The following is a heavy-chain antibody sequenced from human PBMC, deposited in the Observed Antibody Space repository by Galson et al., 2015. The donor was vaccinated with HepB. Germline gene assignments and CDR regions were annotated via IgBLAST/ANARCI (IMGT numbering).Heavy chain of an antibody. CDR2: ISGGGETT. J-gene: IGHJ4*02. V-gene: IGHV3-23*01. CDR1: RFTFSSYA. D-gene: IGHD1-26*01. Sequence: SLRLSCAASRFTFSSYAMSWVRQAPGRGLEWISAISGGGETTYYADSVKGRFTISRDNSKNSLYLQMNSLRAEDTAVYYCARPIYSGSYAPLDYWGQGTLSTVPS. CDR3: ARPIYSGSYAPLDY.